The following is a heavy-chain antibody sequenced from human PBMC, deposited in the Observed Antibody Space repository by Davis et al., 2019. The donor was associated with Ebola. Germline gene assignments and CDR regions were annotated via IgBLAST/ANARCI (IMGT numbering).Heavy chain of an antibody. V-gene: IGHV4-59*01. CDR1: GGSISSYY. Sequence: PSETLSLTCTVSGGSISSYYWSWIRQPPGKGLEWIGYIYYSGSTNYNPSLKSRVTISVDTSKNQFSLKLSSVTAADTAVYYCARSFLWYYMDVWGKGTTVTVSS. J-gene: IGHJ6*03. CDR2: IYYSGST. CDR3: ARSFLWYYMDV.